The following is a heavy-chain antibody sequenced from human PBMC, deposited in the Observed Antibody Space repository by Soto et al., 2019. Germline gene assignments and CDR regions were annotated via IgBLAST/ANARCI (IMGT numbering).Heavy chain of an antibody. CDR3: ARTALQFKYYFDY. D-gene: IGHD4-4*01. J-gene: IGHJ4*02. Sequence: LSLTCAVSGGSISSGGYSWSWIRQPPGKGLEWIGYIYHSGSTYYNPSLKSRVTISVDRSKNQFSLKLSSVTAADTAVYYCARTALQFKYYFDYWGQGTLVTVSS. V-gene: IGHV4-30-2*01. CDR2: IYHSGST. CDR1: GGSISSGGYS.